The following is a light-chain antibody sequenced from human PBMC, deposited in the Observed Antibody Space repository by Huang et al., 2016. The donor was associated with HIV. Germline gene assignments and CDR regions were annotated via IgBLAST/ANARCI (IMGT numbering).Light chain of an antibody. CDR2: DAS. CDR3: QQRSAWPLT. Sequence: DIVLTQSPATLSLSPGERATLSCRASQSVRSYLAWYQHKPGQAPRLLIYDASNRATGIPARFSGSGSGTDFTLTISNLQSEDFAVYYCQQRSAWPLTFGGGTKVEI. V-gene: IGKV3-11*01. CDR1: QSVRSY. J-gene: IGKJ4*01.